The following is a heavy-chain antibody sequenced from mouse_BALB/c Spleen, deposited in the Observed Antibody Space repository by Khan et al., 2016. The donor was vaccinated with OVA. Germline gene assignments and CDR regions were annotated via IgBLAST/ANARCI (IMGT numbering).Heavy chain of an antibody. CDR1: GYIFTSYW. D-gene: IGHD3-2*02. Sequence: QVQLKESGAELVRPGASVTLSCKTSGYIFTSYWIHWVKQSSGQGLEWIARIYPGTNNTYYNEKLKDKATLTADKSSSTVYMQLSSLKSENSAVYFCAREEALYYFDYWGQGTTLTVSS. CDR3: AREEALYYFDY. V-gene: IGHV1-76*01. CDR2: IYPGTNNT. J-gene: IGHJ2*01.